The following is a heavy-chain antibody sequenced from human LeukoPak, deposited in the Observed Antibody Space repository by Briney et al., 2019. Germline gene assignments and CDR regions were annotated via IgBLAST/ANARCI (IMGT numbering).Heavy chain of an antibody. Sequence: SETLSLTCAVYGGALRGYYWSWIRQPPGKGLEWIGEINHSGSTNYNPSLKSRVTISVDTSKNQFSLKLSSVTAADTAVYYCARGGVRGIIITWGQGTLVTVSS. J-gene: IGHJ5*02. CDR2: INHSGST. V-gene: IGHV4-34*01. CDR3: ARGGVRGIIIT. D-gene: IGHD3-10*01. CDR1: GGALRGYY.